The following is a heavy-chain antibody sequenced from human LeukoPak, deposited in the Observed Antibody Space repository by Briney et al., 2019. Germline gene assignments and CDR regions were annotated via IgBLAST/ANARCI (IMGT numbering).Heavy chain of an antibody. CDR3: ASPLGYSGSYYFDY. V-gene: IGHV1-69*13. J-gene: IGHJ4*02. Sequence: ASVMVSCKASGGSFSSYAISGVRQATGQGLEWMGGIIPIFGTANYAQKFQGRVTITADESTSTAYMELSSLRSEDTAVYYCASPLGYSGSYYFDYWGQGTLVTVSS. CDR1: GGSFSSYA. CDR2: IIPIFGTA. D-gene: IGHD1-26*01.